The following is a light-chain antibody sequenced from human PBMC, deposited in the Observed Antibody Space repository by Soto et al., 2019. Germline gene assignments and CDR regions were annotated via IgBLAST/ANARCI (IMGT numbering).Light chain of an antibody. V-gene: IGKV3-20*01. CDR3: QQYGSSPT. J-gene: IGKJ1*01. CDR2: LTS. CDR1: QAINTR. Sequence: EIGLTQSAATLSAFTGDRVTLSWRASQAINTRLAWYQHKPGQAPRLLIYLTSSRATGIPDRFSGSGSGTDFTLTISRLEPEDFAVYYCQQYGSSPTFGQGTKVDIK.